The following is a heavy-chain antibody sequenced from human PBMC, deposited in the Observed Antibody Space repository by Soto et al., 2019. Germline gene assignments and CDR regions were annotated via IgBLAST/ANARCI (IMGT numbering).Heavy chain of an antibody. J-gene: IGHJ6*03. V-gene: IGHV4-39*01. CDR2: FYYSGST. CDR3: ARISVASRYMDV. Sequence: QLQLEESGPGLVKPSETLSLTCTVSGGSISSSSYYWGWIRQSPGKGLEWIGSFYYSGSTYYSPSLKGRFTTSGDTSKKQISLRLSSVTATDTAVYYCARISVASRYMDVWGKGATVTVSS. D-gene: IGHD5-12*01. CDR1: GGSISSSSYY.